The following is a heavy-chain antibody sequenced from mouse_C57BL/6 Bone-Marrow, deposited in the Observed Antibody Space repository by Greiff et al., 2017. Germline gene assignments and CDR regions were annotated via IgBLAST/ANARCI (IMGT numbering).Heavy chain of an antibody. CDR1: GFNIKDDY. J-gene: IGHJ2*01. CDR3: TTYDYDY. CDR2: IDPENGDT. V-gene: IGHV14-4*01. Sequence: SGAELVRPGASVKLSCTASGFNIKDDYMHWVKQRPEQGLEWIGWIDPENGDTEYASKFQGKAPITADTSSNTAYLQLSSLTSEDTAVYYCTTYDYDYWGQGTTLTVSS. D-gene: IGHD2-4*01.